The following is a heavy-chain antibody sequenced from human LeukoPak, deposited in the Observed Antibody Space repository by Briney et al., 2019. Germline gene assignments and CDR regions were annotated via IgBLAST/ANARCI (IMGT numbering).Heavy chain of an antibody. V-gene: IGHV4-39*07. CDR2: IYHSGST. CDR1: GGSISSSSYY. Sequence: PSETLSLTCTVSGGSISSSSYYWGWIRQPPGKGLEWIGEIYHSGSTNYNPSLKSRVTISVDKSKNQFSLKLSSVTAADTAVYYCARKALDYYDSRRAFDIWGQGTMVTVSS. D-gene: IGHD3-22*01. J-gene: IGHJ3*02. CDR3: ARKALDYYDSRRAFDI.